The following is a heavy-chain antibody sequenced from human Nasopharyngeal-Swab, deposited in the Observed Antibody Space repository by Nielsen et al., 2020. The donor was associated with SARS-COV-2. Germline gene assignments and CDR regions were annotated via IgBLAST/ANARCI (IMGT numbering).Heavy chain of an antibody. CDR1: GFTFNNYN. D-gene: IGHD3-3*01. CDR2: ISSSSSYI. J-gene: IGHJ6*02. CDR3: ARDGLDYDFWSAYFMDV. V-gene: IGHV3-21*01. Sequence: GESLKISCAASGFTFNNYNFNWVRQAPGKGLEWVSSISSSSSYIYYADSVKCRFTISRDNAKNSLYLQMNSLRAEDTAVYYCARDGLDYDFWSAYFMDVWGQGTTVTVSS.